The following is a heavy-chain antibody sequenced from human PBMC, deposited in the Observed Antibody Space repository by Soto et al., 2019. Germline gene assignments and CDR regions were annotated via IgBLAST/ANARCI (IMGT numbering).Heavy chain of an antibody. CDR1: GGSISSGGYY. CDR3: ARKGYDQEFDY. D-gene: IGHD5-12*01. Sequence: PSETLSLACTVSGGSISSGGYYWSWIRQHPGKGLEWIGYIYYSGSTYYNPSLKSRVTISVDTSKNQFSLKLSSVTAADTAVYYCARKGYDQEFDYWGQGTLVTVSS. J-gene: IGHJ4*02. V-gene: IGHV4-31*03. CDR2: IYYSGST.